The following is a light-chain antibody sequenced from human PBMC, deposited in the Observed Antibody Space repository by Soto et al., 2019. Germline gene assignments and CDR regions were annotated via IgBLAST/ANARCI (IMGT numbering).Light chain of an antibody. J-gene: IGKJ2*03. V-gene: IGKV4-1*01. CDR1: QSLLYSSNNKNY. CDR2: WAS. Sequence: DIVMTQSPDSLPVSLGERATINCKSSQSLLYSSNNKNYLAWYQQKPGQPPKLLIFWASTRESGVPDRFSGSGSGTDFTLTIRRLQAEDVAVYYCQQYYDTPYSFGQGTKLEIK. CDR3: QQYYDTPYS.